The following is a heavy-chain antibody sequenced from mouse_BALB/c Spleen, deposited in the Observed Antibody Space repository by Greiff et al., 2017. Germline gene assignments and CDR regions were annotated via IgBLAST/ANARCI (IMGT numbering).Heavy chain of an antibody. CDR3: ARHDYDGDYYAMDY. V-gene: IGHV5-9-3*01. CDR1: GFTFSSYA. D-gene: IGHD2-4*01. CDR2: ISSGGSYT. Sequence: EVKLMESGGGLVKPGGSLKLSCAASGFTFSSYAMSWVRQTPEKRLEWVATISSGGSYTYYPDSVKGRFTISRDNAKNTLYLQMSSLRSEDTAMYYCARHDYDGDYYAMDYWGQGTSVTVSS. J-gene: IGHJ4*01.